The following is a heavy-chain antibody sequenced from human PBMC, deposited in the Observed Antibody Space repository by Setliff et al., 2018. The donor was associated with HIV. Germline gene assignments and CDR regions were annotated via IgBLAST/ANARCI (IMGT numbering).Heavy chain of an antibody. V-gene: IGHV3-11*05. D-gene: IGHD3-22*01. CDR1: GFSFSDYY. CDR2: ISSSSRYT. Sequence: PGGSLRLSCAASGFSFSDYYMTWIRQAPGKGLEWVSHISSSSRYTNYADSVKGRFTISRDNAKNSLYLQMNSLRADDTAVHYCSRDRGKDYYDNSGYYPDAFDIWGQGTMVTVS. CDR3: SRDRGKDYYDNSGYYPDAFDI. J-gene: IGHJ3*02.